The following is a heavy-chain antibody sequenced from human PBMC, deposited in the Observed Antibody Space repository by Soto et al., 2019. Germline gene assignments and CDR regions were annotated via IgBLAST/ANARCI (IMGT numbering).Heavy chain of an antibody. CDR2: ISGGGETT. J-gene: IGHJ4*02. CDR3: ASLDTARIQIAGY. V-gene: IGHV3-11*04. CDR1: GGSFSGYY. Sequence: LSLTCAVYGGSFSGYYWTWIRQAPGKGLECVSAISGGGETTYYADSVRGRFTISRDSAKNSMYLQMNSLTVEDTAIYYCASLDTARIQIAGYWGQGIQVTVSS. D-gene: IGHD5-18*01.